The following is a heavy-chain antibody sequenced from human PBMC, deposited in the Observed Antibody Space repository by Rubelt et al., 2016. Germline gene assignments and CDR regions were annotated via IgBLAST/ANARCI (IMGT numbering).Heavy chain of an antibody. CDR1: GFTFSSYA. D-gene: IGHD6-19*01. CDR2: ITYDGSNK. J-gene: IGHJ4*02. CDR3: ARDGPEQWLVPEFDY. Sequence: VQLVESGGGLVQPGGSLRLSCAASGFTFSSYAMHWVRQAPGKGLEWGAVITYDGSNKYYEESVKGRFTISRDNCKNTLYLQMNSLRAEDTAVYYCARDGPEQWLVPEFDYWGQGTLVTVSS. V-gene: IGHV3-30*04.